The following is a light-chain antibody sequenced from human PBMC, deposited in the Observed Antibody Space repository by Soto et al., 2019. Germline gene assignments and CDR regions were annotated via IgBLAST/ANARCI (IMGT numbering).Light chain of an antibody. CDR3: HQYGLSPRHP. CDR1: QSLSSSY. V-gene: IGKV3-20*01. Sequence: EIVLTQSPGTLSLSPGERATLSCRASQSLSSSYLAWYQQKPGQAPRLLIYGASSRATGVPNRFSGSGSGTDFTLTISSLEPEDFAVYYCHQYGLSPRHPFGQGTKLEIK. J-gene: IGKJ2*01. CDR2: GAS.